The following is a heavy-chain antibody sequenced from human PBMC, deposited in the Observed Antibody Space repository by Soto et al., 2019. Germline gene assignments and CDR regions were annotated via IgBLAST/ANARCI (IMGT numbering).Heavy chain of an antibody. Sequence: SETLSLTCSVAGGPIKSYYWSWIRQPPGKGLEWIGYIYYSRSTKYNPSLKSRVTISVDTPRNQFSLKLTAVTAADTAVYYCARDMGLVMGQYLYGMDVWGQGTTVTVSS. D-gene: IGHD2-2*01. CDR3: ARDMGLVMGQYLYGMDV. CDR2: IYYSRST. V-gene: IGHV4-59*01. J-gene: IGHJ6*02. CDR1: GGPIKSYY.